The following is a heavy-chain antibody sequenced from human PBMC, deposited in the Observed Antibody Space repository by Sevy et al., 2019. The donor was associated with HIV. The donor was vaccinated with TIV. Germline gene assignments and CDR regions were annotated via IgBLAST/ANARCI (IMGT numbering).Heavy chain of an antibody. CDR3: ARDLRREMATFEAFDI. D-gene: IGHD5-12*01. CDR2: ITFASNYI. J-gene: IGHJ3*02. CDR1: GFTFNTYS. Sequence: GSLRLSCAASGFTFNTYSMNWVRQAPGKGLEWVSSITFASNYIYYADSVRGRFTISRDNTKNSLYLQMNSLRADDTAVYYCARDLRREMATFEAFDIWGQGTMVTVSS. V-gene: IGHV3-21*01.